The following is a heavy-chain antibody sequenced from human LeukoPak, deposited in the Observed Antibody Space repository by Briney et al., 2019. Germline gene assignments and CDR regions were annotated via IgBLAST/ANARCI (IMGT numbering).Heavy chain of an antibody. V-gene: IGHV3-23*01. J-gene: IGHJ4*02. CDR2: ISGSDDGT. CDR3: AKSPVPSCRGSFCYPFDY. Sequence: GGSLRLSCAASGFTFSTYAMSWVRQIPGKGLEWVSAISGSDDGTYYADSVKGRFTVSRDNSRNTLYLQMNTLRAEDTAVYFCAKSPVPSCRGSFCYPFDYWGQGNLVTVSS. CDR1: GFTFSTYA. D-gene: IGHD2-15*01.